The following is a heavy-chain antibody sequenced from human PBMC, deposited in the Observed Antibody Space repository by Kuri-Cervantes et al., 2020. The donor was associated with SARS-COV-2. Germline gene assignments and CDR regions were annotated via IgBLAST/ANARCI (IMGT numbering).Heavy chain of an antibody. CDR3: ASCSSTSCSRRYYYYYHMDV. V-gene: IGHV1-2*02. J-gene: IGHJ6*03. Sequence: ASVKVSCKASGYTFTGYYMHWVRQAPGQGLEWMGWINPNSGGTNYAQKFQGRVTMTRDTSISTAYMELSRLRSDDTAVYYCASCSSTSCSRRYYYYYHMDVWGKGTTVTVSS. CDR2: INPNSGGT. D-gene: IGHD2-2*01. CDR1: GYTFTGYY.